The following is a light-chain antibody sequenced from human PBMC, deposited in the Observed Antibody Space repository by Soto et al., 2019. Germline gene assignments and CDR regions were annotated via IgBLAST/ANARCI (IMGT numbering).Light chain of an antibody. CDR2: AAS. Sequence: AIRMTQSPSSLSASTGDRVTITCRASQGISSYLAWYQQRPGKAPKFLIYAASTLQSGVPSRFSGSGSGTDFTLTISCLQSQDFANYYCQQYYSYPRTFGHGTKVEIK. V-gene: IGKV1-8*01. CDR3: QQYYSYPRT. CDR1: QGISSY. J-gene: IGKJ1*01.